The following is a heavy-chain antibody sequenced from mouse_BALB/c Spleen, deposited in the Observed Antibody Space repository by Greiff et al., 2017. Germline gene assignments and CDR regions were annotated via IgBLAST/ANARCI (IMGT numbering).Heavy chain of an antibody. CDR2: ISSGSSTI. Sequence: EVMLVESGGGLVQPGGSRKLSCAASGFTFSSFGMHWVRQAPEKGLEWVAYISSGSSTIYYADTVKGRFTISRDNPKNTLFLQMTSLRSEDTAMYYCAREYYDYDGGPWFAYWGQGTLVTVSA. D-gene: IGHD2-4*01. CDR3: AREYYDYDGGPWFAY. J-gene: IGHJ3*01. CDR1: GFTFSSFG. V-gene: IGHV5-17*02.